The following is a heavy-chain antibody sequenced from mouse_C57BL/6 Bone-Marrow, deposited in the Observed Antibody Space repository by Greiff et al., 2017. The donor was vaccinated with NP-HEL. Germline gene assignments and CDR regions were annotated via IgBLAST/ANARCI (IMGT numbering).Heavy chain of an antibody. CDR1: GYTFTSYW. D-gene: IGHD1-1*01. V-gene: IGHV1-64*01. CDR2: IHPNSGST. CDR3: AENYYGSSYRYFDV. J-gene: IGHJ1*03. Sequence: VQLQQPGAELVKPGASVKLSCKASGYTFTSYWMHWVKQRPGQGLEWIGMIHPNSGSTNYNEKFKSKATLTVDKSSSTAYMQLSSLTSEDSAVYYCAENYYGSSYRYFDVWGTGTTVTVSS.